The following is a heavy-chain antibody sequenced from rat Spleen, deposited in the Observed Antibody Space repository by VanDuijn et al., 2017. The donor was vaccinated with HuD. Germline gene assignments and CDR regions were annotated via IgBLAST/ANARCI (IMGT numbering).Heavy chain of an antibody. CDR2: IWTGGST. J-gene: IGHJ4*01. Sequence: QVQLKESGPGLVQPSQTLSLTCTVSGFSLTSYNVHWVRQPTGKGLEWMGIIWTGGSTDYNSALKSRLSISRDTSKSQVFLKINSLQTEDTAIYYCTRGGGYVMDAWGQGASVTVSS. CDR1: GFSLTSYN. CDR3: TRGGGYVMDA. D-gene: IGHD1-11*01. V-gene: IGHV2-30*01.